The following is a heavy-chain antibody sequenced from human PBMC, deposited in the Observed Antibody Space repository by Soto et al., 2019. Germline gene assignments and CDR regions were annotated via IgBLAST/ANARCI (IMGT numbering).Heavy chain of an antibody. CDR2: IYSSENT. CDR3: ARLNGYCISTNCHGYYGMDV. Sequence: PSETLSLTCTVSGASISSSYWSWIRQPPGKGLEWIGYIYSSENTYYNPSLLSRVTISVDTSKNEFSLRLGSVTATDTAVYYCARLNGYCISTNCHGYYGMDVWGQGTTVTVSS. V-gene: IGHV4-59*04. D-gene: IGHD2-2*03. CDR1: GASISSSY. J-gene: IGHJ6*02.